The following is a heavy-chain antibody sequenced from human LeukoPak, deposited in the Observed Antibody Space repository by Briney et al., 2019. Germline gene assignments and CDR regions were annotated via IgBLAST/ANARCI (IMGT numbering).Heavy chain of an antibody. J-gene: IGHJ5*02. CDR3: SGGSSWQSNWFDP. D-gene: IGHD6-13*01. CDR2: ISSSSYI. CDR1: GFTFSSYS. Sequence: GGSLRLSCAASGFTFSSYSMNWVRQAPAKGLEWVSSISSSSYIYYADSVKGRFTISRDNAKNSLYLQMNSLRAEDTAVYYCSGGSSWQSNWFDPWGQGTLVTVSS. V-gene: IGHV3-21*01.